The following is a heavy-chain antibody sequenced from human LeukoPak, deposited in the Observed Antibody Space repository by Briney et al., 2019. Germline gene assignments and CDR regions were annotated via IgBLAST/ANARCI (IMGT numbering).Heavy chain of an antibody. D-gene: IGHD4-17*01. Sequence: GASVKVSCKASGYTFTSYGISWVRQAPGQGLERMGWISAYDGNTNYAQKLQGRVTMTTDTSTSTAYMELRSLRSDDTAVYYCARDARTAVTTGYWGQGTLVTVSS. V-gene: IGHV1-18*01. J-gene: IGHJ4*02. CDR2: ISAYDGNT. CDR1: GYTFTSYG. CDR3: ARDARTAVTTGY.